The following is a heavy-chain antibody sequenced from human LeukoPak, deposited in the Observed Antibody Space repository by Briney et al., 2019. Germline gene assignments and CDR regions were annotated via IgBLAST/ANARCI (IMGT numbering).Heavy chain of an antibody. Sequence: GGSLRLSCEASGFIFIHFWMSWVRQAPGKGLEWVASIRQDGSERYYVDPVKGRFNISRDNAKNSLYLQVNSLRVEDTAIYYCARQNLYYDFWSGYSRDYYYMDVWGKGATVTVSS. D-gene: IGHD3-3*01. CDR2: IRQDGSER. J-gene: IGHJ6*03. CDR1: GFIFIHFW. CDR3: ARQNLYYDFWSGYSRDYYYMDV. V-gene: IGHV3-7*01.